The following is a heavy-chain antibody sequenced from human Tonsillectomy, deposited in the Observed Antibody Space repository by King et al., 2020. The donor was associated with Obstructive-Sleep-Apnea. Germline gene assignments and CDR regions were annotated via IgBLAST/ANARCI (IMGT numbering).Heavy chain of an antibody. J-gene: IGHJ4*02. D-gene: IGHD3-10*01. V-gene: IGHV4-38-2*02. Sequence: VQLQESGPGLVKPSETLSLTCTVSGSSISSAYYWGWIRQPPGKGLEWIGSFYHGGSTYYNPSLKSRVTISVDTSKNQFSLKLSSVTAADTAVFYCVSVLYGSGTVWGQGTLVTVSS. CDR2: FYHGGST. CDR1: GSSISSAYY. CDR3: VSVLYGSGTV.